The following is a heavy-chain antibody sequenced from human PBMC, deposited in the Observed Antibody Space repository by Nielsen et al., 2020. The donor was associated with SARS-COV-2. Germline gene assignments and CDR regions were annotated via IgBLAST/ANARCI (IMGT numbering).Heavy chain of an antibody. Sequence: SGPTLVKPIETLTLTCTVSGFSLSNARMGVGWIRQPPGRALESLAHIFSNDEKSYSTSLKSRLTISKDTSKSQVVLTMTNMDPVDTATYYCARIQLELRLFYFYYSMDVWGKGTTVTVSS. D-gene: IGHD1-7*01. J-gene: IGHJ6*03. V-gene: IGHV2-26*01. CDR2: IFSNDEK. CDR1: GFSLSNARMG. CDR3: ARIQLELRLFYFYYSMDV.